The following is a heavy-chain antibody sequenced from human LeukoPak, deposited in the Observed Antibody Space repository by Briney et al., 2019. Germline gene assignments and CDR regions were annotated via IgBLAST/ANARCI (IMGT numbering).Heavy chain of an antibody. J-gene: IGHJ3*02. CDR2: VHTSGAR. CDR3: ARDPDASYDYVWGSYPGSAFDI. V-gene: IGHV4-61*02. CDR1: GDPINGGNYF. D-gene: IGHD3-16*01. Sequence: SETLSLTCSVPGDPINGGNYFWTWIRQPAGKGLEWIGRVHTSGARDFNPSLESRVTISVDTSKNQFSLKLSSVTAADTAVYYCARDPDASYDYVWGSYPGSAFDIWGQGAMVTVSS.